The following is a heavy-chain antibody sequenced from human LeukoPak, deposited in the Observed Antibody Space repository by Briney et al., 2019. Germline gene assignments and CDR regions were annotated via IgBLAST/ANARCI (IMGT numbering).Heavy chain of an antibody. CDR1: GYSISSGYY. Sequence: TSETLSLTCAVSGYSISSGYYWGWIRQPPGKGLEWIGSIYHSGSTYYNPSLKSRVTISVDTSKNQFSLKLSSVTAADTAVYYCARDIYCSGGSCHGNWSDPWGQGTLVTVSS. D-gene: IGHD2-15*01. V-gene: IGHV4-38-2*02. J-gene: IGHJ5*02. CDR2: IYHSGST. CDR3: ARDIYCSGGSCHGNWSDP.